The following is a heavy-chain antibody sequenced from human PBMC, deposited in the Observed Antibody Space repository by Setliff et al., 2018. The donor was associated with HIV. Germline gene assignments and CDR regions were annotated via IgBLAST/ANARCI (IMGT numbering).Heavy chain of an antibody. J-gene: IGHJ4*02. CDR1: GYTFTSYG. D-gene: IGHD6-13*01. CDR3: AREVLGGSSWYRFYFDY. Sequence: EASVKVSCKASGYTFTSYGIIWVRQAPGQGLEWMGWISAYNGNTNYAQKVQGRVTMTTDTSTSTAYMELRSLRSDDTAVYYCAREVLGGSSWYRFYFDYWGRGTLVTVSS. CDR2: ISAYNGNT. V-gene: IGHV1-18*01.